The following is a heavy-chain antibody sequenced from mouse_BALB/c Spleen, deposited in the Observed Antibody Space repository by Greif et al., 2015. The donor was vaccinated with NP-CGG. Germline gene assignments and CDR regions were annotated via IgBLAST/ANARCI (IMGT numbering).Heavy chain of an antibody. J-gene: IGHJ1*01. CDR1: GFTFTDYY. Sequence: EVQLQESGGGLVQPGGSLRLSCATSGFTFTDYYMSWVRQPPGKALEWLGFIRNKANGYTTEYSASVKGRFTISRDNSQSILYLQMNTPRAEDSATYYCARDYYGSSYWYFDVWGAGTTVTVSS. CDR2: IRNKANGYTT. D-gene: IGHD1-1*01. CDR3: ARDYYGSSYWYFDV. V-gene: IGHV7-3*02.